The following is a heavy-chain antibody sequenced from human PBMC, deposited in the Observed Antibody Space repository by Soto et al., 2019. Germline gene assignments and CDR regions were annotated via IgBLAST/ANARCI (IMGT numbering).Heavy chain of an antibody. CDR2: ISSSGSYI. CDR1: GFTFSSYS. J-gene: IGHJ4*02. V-gene: IGHV3-21*01. Sequence: PGGSLRLSCAASGFTFSSYSMNWVRQAPGKGLEWVSSISSSGSYIYYADSVKGRFTISRDNAKNSLYLQMNSLRAEDTAVYYCASGAYYYDSSRYYYYWGQGTLVTVSS. CDR3: ASGAYYYDSSRYYYY. D-gene: IGHD3-22*01.